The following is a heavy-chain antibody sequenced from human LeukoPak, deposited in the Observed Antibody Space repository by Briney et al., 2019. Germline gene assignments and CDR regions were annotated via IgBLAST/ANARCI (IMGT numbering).Heavy chain of an antibody. J-gene: IGHJ4*02. CDR2: ISGSGGST. CDR3: AKATTVTTVYYFDY. CDR1: GFTFSNYA. D-gene: IGHD4-17*01. V-gene: IGHV3-23*01. Sequence: PGGSLRLSCAASGFTFSNYAMSWVRQAPGKGLEWVSGISGSGGSTNYADSVKGRPTISRDNSKNTLHLQMNSLRAEDTAVYYCAKATTVTTVYYFDYWGQGTLVTVSS.